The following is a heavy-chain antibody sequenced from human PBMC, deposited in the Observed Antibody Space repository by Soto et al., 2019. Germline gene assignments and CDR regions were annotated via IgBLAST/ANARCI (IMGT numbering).Heavy chain of an antibody. CDR2: ISGSGGST. CDR1: GFTFTRSA. J-gene: IGHJ6*02. V-gene: IGHV3-23*01. Sequence: GXSRRLSCPASGFTFTRSALSLGRQAPGKRLEWVSAISGSGGSTYYADSVKGRFTISRDNSKNTLYLQMNSLRAEDTAVYYCAKGNWNPEGTYYYYVMDVWGQGTTVTVSS. D-gene: IGHD1-20*01. CDR3: AKGNWNPEGTYYYYVMDV.